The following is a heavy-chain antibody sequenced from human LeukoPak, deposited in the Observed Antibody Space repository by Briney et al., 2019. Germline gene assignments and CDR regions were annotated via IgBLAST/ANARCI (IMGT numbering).Heavy chain of an antibody. CDR2: ISTYNGNT. V-gene: IGHV1-18*01. CDR3: AREGDSGWFFDY. Sequence: ASVKVSCKASGYTFTSYGISWVRQAPGQGLEWMGWISTYNGNTNYAQKFQGRVTMTTDTSTTTAYMELRSLRSDDTAVYYCAREGDSGWFFDYWGQGTLVIVSS. D-gene: IGHD6-19*01. J-gene: IGHJ4*02. CDR1: GYTFTSYG.